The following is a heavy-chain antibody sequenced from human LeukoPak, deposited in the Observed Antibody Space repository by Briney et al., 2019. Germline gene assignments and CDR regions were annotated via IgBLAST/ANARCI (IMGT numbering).Heavy chain of an antibody. CDR3: AKDPSAYYFDY. J-gene: IGHJ4*02. CDR1: GFTFSSYA. CDR2: ISGSGGST. V-gene: IGHV3-23*01. Sequence: SGGSLRLSCAASGFTFSSYAMTWVRQAPGKGLEWVSGISGSGGSTYYADSVKGWFTISRGNSKNTLYLQMNSLRAEDTAVYYCAKDPSAYYFDYWGQGTLVTVSS.